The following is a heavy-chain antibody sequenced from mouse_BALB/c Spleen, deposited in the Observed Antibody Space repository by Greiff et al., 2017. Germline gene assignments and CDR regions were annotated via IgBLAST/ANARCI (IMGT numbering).Heavy chain of an antibody. V-gene: IGHV1S137*01. J-gene: IGHJ2*01. CDR2: ISTYYGDA. D-gene: IGHD2-10*02. Sequence: QVQLQQSGAELVRPGVSVKISCKGSGYTFTDYAMHWVKQSHAKSLEWIGVISTYYGDASYNQKFKGKATMTVDKSSSTAYMELARLTSEDSAIYYCARGVYGNYGFDYWGQGTTLTVSA. CDR3: ARGVYGNYGFDY. CDR1: GYTFTDYA.